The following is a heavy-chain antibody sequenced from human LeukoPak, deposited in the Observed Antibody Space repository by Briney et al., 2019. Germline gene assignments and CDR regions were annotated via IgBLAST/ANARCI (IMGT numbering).Heavy chain of an antibody. V-gene: IGHV3-53*01. J-gene: IGHJ6*03. Sequence: GGSLRLSCAASGFTVSSNYMSWVRQAPGKGLEWVSVIYSGGSTYYADSVKGRFTISRDNSKNTLYLQMNSLRAEDTAVYYCARVRYSSSSHYMDVWGKGTTVTVSS. CDR2: IYSGGST. CDR1: GFTVSSNY. CDR3: ARVRYSSSSHYMDV. D-gene: IGHD6-6*01.